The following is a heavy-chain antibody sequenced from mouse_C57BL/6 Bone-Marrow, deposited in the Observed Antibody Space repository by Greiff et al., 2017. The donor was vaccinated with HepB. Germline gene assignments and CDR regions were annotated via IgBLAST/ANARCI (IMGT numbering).Heavy chain of an antibody. V-gene: IGHV1-82*01. J-gene: IGHJ2*01. D-gene: IGHD1-1*01. Sequence: VQLQQSGPELVKPGASVKISCKASGYAFSSSWMNWVKQRPGKGLEWIGRIYPGDGDTNYNGKFKGKATLTADKSSSTAYMQLSSLTSEDSAVYFCAYCSGRDYWGQGTTLTVSS. CDR1: GYAFSSSW. CDR2: IYPGDGDT. CDR3: AYCSGRDY.